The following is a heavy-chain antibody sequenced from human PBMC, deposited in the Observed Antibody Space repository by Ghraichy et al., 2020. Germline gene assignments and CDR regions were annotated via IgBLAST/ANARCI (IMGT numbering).Heavy chain of an antibody. D-gene: IGHD3-22*01. CDR3: ARDLRDSSGYSGEVYYGMDV. CDR1: GYTFTGYY. V-gene: IGHV1-2*02. J-gene: IGHJ6*02. Sequence: ASVKVSCKASGYTFTGYYMHWVRQAPGQGLEWMGWINPNSGGTNYAQKFQGRVTMTRDTSISTAYMELSRLRSDDTAVYYCARDLRDSSGYSGEVYYGMDVWGQGTTVTVSS. CDR2: INPNSGGT.